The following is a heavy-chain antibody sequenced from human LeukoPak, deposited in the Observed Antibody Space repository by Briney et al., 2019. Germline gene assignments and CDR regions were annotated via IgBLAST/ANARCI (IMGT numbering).Heavy chain of an antibody. Sequence: ASVKVSCKASGYTFTGYYIHWVRQAPGQGLEWVAWVNPNNGATNYAQNFLGRVTMTRDTSISTAYIELSRLSSDDTAVYYCALVYYDILTGNYYYYYGMDVWGQGTTVTVSS. CDR3: ALVYYDILTGNYYYYYGMDV. D-gene: IGHD3-9*01. CDR2: VNPNNGAT. J-gene: IGHJ6*02. V-gene: IGHV1-2*02. CDR1: GYTFTGYY.